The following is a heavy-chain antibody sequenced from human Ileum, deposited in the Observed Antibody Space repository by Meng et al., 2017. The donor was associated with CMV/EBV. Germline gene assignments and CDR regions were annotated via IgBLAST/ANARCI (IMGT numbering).Heavy chain of an antibody. J-gene: IGHJ4*02. Sequence: CSVSGFTLRSHGAGVGWIRQPPGKALKWLGLIYWNGDDRYGPSLESRVTITRATSENQVVLTMTNMDPMDTATYYCAHCNGVCFFDYWGPGTLVTVSS. CDR2: IYWNGDD. CDR3: AHCNGVCFFDY. V-gene: IGHV2-5*01. CDR1: GFTLRSHGAG. D-gene: IGHD2-8*01.